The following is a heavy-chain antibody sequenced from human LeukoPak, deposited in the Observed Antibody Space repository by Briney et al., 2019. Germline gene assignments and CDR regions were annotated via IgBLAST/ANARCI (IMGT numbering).Heavy chain of an antibody. D-gene: IGHD6-6*01. Sequence: SETLSLTCAVYGGSFSGYYWSWIRQPPGKGLEWIGEINHSGSTNYNPSLKSQVTISVDTSKNQFSLKLSSVTAADTAVFYCARVGLIIAARPGYFDYWGQGTLATVSS. CDR3: ARVGLIIAARPGYFDY. V-gene: IGHV4-34*01. J-gene: IGHJ4*02. CDR2: INHSGST. CDR1: GGSFSGYY.